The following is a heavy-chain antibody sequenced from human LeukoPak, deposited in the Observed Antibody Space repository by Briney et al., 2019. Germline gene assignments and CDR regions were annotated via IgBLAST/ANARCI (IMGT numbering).Heavy chain of an antibody. D-gene: IGHD6-25*01. CDR2: IYYSGGT. J-gene: IGHJ5*02. Sequence: SETLSLTCTVSGGSISRGVYFWTWIRQHPGKGPEWIGYIYYSGGTYYNPSLKSRFTITVDTSKSQFYLKLSSVTAADTAVYYCARDLSGGGWFDPWGQGTLVTVSS. CDR3: ARDLSGGGWFDP. V-gene: IGHV4-31*03. CDR1: GGSISRGVYF.